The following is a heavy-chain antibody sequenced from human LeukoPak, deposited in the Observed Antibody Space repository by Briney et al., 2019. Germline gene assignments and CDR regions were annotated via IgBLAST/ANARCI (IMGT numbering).Heavy chain of an antibody. D-gene: IGHD2-21*02. V-gene: IGHV3-21*01. Sequence: GGSLRLSCAASGFTFSSYTMNWVRQAPGKGLEWVSSISSSSSYINYADLVKGRFTISRDNAKNSLYLQMNSLRAEDTAVYYCARDVTHCGGDCYSGDYWGQGTLVTVSS. J-gene: IGHJ4*02. CDR1: GFTFSSYT. CDR3: ARDVTHCGGDCYSGDY. CDR2: ISSSSSYI.